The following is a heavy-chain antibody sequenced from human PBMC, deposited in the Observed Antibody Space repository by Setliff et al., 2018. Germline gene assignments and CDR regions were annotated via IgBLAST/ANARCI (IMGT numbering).Heavy chain of an antibody. CDR3: AKPQVELRWGFES. D-gene: IGHD1-7*01. V-gene: IGHV3-23*01. CDR2: ITGSGDIT. CDR1: GFTLRHFA. J-gene: IGHJ4*02. Sequence: PGGSLRLSCAASGFTLRHFAVTWVRQTPGRGLEWVSSITGSGDITKYGDSVRGRFTISRDGSKNTLFLHMTSLRAEDTAAYYCAKPQVELRWGFESWGQGTPVTVSS.